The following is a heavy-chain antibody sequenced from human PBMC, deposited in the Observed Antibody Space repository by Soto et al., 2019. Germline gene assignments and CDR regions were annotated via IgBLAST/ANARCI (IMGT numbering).Heavy chain of an antibody. J-gene: IGHJ3*01. CDR2: IWYDGSNK. CDR3: ARDSVHTAMVPPPNDAFDF. D-gene: IGHD5-18*01. CDR1: GFTFSSYG. V-gene: IGHV3-33*01. Sequence: PGGSLRLSCAASGFTFSSYGMHWVRQAPGKGLEWVAVIWYDGSNKYYADSVKGRFTISRDNSKNTLYLQMNSLRAEDTAVYYCARDSVHTAMVPPPNDAFDFWGQGTMVTVSS.